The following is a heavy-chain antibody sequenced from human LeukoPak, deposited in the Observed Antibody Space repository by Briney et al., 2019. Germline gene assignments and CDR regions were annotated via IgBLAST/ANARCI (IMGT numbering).Heavy chain of an antibody. D-gene: IGHD3-9*01. CDR1: GGSISSYY. CDR3: ARGVDILTGGYYYMDV. CDR2: IYTSGST. J-gene: IGHJ6*03. Sequence: PSETLSLTCTVSGGSISSYYWSWIRQPAGKGLEWIGRIYTSGSTNYNPSLKSRVTMSVDTSKNQFSLKLSSVTAADTAVYYCARGVDILTGGYYYMDVWGKGTTVTISS. V-gene: IGHV4-4*07.